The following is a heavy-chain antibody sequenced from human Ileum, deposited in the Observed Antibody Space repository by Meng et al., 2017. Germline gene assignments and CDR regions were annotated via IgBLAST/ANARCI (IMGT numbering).Heavy chain of an antibody. J-gene: IGHJ4*02. CDR1: GFKFDDYM. CDR2: INWDGGST. CDR3: AKDIAGSGWYALDS. D-gene: IGHD6-19*01. V-gene: IGHV3-43*01. Sequence: EVQLVESGGVVVQPGGSLRLSCATSGFKFDDYMMHWVRQAPGKGLECVSLINWDGGSTDYGHSVKGRFTISRDNYKASLYLEMNSLRAEDTAFYYCAKDIAGSGWYALDSWGQGTLVTVSS.